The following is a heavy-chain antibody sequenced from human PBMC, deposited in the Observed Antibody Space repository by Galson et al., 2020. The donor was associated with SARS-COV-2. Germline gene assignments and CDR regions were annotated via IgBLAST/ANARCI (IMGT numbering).Heavy chain of an antibody. V-gene: IGHV1-2*02. CDR2: TNPQRGDS. CDR1: GYIFTAFY. J-gene: IGHJ2*01. Sequence: ALVKVSCKASGYIFTAFYLHWVRQAPGQEPEWMGWTNPQRGDSVYAQDFQDRVIMTSDKSVSTVYMELRNLKSDDTALYYCARDSGRPGRHWYFDLWGRGTRVTVSS. D-gene: IGHD3-10*01. CDR3: ARDSGRPGRHWYFDL.